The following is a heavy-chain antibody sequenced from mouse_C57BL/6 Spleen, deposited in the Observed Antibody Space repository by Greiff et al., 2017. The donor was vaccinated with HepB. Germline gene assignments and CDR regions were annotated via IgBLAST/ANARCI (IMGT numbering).Heavy chain of an antibody. CDR2: IWRGGST. CDR3: AKNEGKGNFDV. V-gene: IGHV2-5*01. CDR1: GFSLTSYG. Sequence: VQRVESGPGLVQPSQSLSITCTVSGFSLTSYGVHWVRQSPGKGLEWLGVIWRGGSTDYNAAFMSRLSITKDNSKSQVFFKMNSLQADDTAIYYCAKNEGKGNFDVWGTGTTVTVSS. J-gene: IGHJ1*03.